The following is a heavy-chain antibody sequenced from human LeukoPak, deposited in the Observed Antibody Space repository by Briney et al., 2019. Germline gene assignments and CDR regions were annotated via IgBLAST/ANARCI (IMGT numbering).Heavy chain of an antibody. J-gene: IGHJ3*02. CDR1: GFTFSSYW. CDR2: IKQDGSEK. D-gene: IGHD2-21*01. CDR3: AREFVVVIATDAFDI. Sequence: PGGSLRLSCAASGFTFSSYWMSWVRQAPGKGLEWVANIKQDGSEKYYVDSVKGRFTISRDNAKNSLYPQMNSLRAEDTAVYYCAREFVVVIATDAFDIWGQGTMVTVSS. V-gene: IGHV3-7*01.